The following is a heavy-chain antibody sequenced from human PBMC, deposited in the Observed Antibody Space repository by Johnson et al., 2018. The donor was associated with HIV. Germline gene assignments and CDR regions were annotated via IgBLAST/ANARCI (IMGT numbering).Heavy chain of an antibody. Sequence: VQLVESGGGLVQPGGSLRLSCTASGFTVSSYFMNWVRQAPGQGLEWVANIKQDGSDTSYPDSVKGRFSISRESAKKSVYLQMNSLRAVDTAVYYCVRGDVGGGSDSSTWYVGLQGFDIWGQGTMVTVSS. CDR2: IKQDGSDT. CDR3: VRGDVGGGSDSSTWYVGLQGFDI. CDR1: GFTVSSYF. J-gene: IGHJ3*02. V-gene: IGHV3-7*01. D-gene: IGHD6-13*01.